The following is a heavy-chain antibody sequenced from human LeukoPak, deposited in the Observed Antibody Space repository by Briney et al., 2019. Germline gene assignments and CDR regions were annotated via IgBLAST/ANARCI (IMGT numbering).Heavy chain of an antibody. V-gene: IGHV3-23*01. D-gene: IGHD2-2*01. CDR1: GFTFSSYA. CDR2: ISGSGGST. J-gene: IGHJ4*02. CDR3: AKIPRGTSCYFDY. Sequence: RGSLRLSCAASGFTFSSYAMSWVRQAPGKGLEWVSAISGSGGSTYYADSVKGRFTISRDNSKNTLYLQMNSPRAEDTAVYYCAKIPRGTSCYFDYWGQGTLVTVSS.